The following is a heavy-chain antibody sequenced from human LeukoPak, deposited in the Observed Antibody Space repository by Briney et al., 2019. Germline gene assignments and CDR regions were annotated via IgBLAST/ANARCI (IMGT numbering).Heavy chain of an antibody. V-gene: IGHV3-23*01. CDR2: INGDGGRT. Sequence: GGSLRLSCAASGFIFSNSAMTWVRQAPGKGLDWVSAINGDGGRTYHADSVKGRFTISRDNSKNTLYLQMNSLRVEDTAVYYCAKDIKGTNYYYYGMGAWGQGTTVTVSS. J-gene: IGHJ6*02. CDR3: AKDIKGTNYYYYGMGA. CDR1: GFIFSNSA. D-gene: IGHD1-14*01.